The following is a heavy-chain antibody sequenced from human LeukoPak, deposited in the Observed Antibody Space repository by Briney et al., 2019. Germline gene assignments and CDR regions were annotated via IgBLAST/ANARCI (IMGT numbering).Heavy chain of an antibody. CDR3: ARWEEFRVYASDI. CDR1: GGSISSSSYY. V-gene: IGHV4-39*02. CDR2: IYYSGST. J-gene: IGHJ3*02. Sequence: PSETLSLTCTVSGGSISSSSYYWGWIRQPPGKGLEWIGSIYYSGSTYYNPSLKSRVTISVDTSKNHFSLKLSSVTAADTAVYYCARWEEFRVYASDIWGQGTMVTVSS. D-gene: IGHD6-13*01.